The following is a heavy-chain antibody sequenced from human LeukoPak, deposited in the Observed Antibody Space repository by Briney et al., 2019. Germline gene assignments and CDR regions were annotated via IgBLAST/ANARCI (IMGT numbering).Heavy chain of an antibody. D-gene: IGHD4-17*01. CDR2: IKQDGSEK. J-gene: IGHJ4*02. V-gene: IGHV3-7*01. CDR1: GFTFSSYW. Sequence: GGSLRLSCAASGFTFSSYWMSWVRQAPGKGLEWVSNIKQDGSEKYYVDSVKGRFTISRDNAKNSLYLQMNSLRAEDTAVYYCARVHGHYSGVPGYWGQGTRVTVPS. CDR3: ARVHGHYSGVPGY.